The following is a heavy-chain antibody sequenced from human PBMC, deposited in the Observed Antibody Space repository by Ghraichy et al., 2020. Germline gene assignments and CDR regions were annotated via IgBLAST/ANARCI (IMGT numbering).Heavy chain of an antibody. V-gene: IGHV3-48*02. Sequence: LSLTCAASGFTFSSYSMNWVRQAPGKGLEWVSYISSSSSTIYYADSVKGRFTISRDNAKNSLYLQMNSLRDEDTAVYYCARGRRNGSGSYYSRYNDAFDIWGQGTMVTVSS. D-gene: IGHD3-10*01. CDR3: ARGRRNGSGSYYSRYNDAFDI. CDR2: ISSSSSTI. CDR1: GFTFSSYS. J-gene: IGHJ3*02.